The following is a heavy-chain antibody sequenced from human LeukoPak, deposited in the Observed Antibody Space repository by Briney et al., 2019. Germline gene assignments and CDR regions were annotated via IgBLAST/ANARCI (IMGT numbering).Heavy chain of an antibody. CDR2: IRYDGSNK. J-gene: IGHJ4*02. CDR3: AKDRGWYFDY. CDR1: GFTFSSYG. V-gene: IGHV3-30*02. Sequence: PGGSLRLSCAESGFTFSSYGMHWVRQAPGKGLEWVAFIRYDGSNKYYADSVKGRFTISRDNSKNTLYLQMNSLRAEDTAVYYCAKDRGWYFDYWGQGTLVTVSS. D-gene: IGHD3-10*01.